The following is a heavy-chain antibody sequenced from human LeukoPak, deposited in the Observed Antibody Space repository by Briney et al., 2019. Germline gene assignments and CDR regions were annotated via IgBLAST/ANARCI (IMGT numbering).Heavy chain of an antibody. CDR3: ARAQAKYQLPDY. Sequence: GSLRLSCAASGFTFSSYAMSWVRQAPGKGLEWVANIKQDGSEKYYVDSVKGRFTISRDNAKNSLYLQMNSLRAEDTAVYYCARAQAKYQLPDYWGQGTLVTVSS. CDR2: IKQDGSEK. V-gene: IGHV3-7*01. D-gene: IGHD2-2*01. CDR1: GFTFSSYA. J-gene: IGHJ4*02.